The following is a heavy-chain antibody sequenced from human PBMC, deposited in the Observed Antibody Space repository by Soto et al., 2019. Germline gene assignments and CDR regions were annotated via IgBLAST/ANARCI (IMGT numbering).Heavy chain of an antibody. CDR1: GFTVSSNY. V-gene: IGHV3-66*01. Sequence: PRGSLRLCCAASGFTVSSNYMSWVRQAPGKGLEWVSVIYSGGSTYYADSVKGRFTISRDNSKDTLYHQMNSLRAEDTAVYYCARERGAARTPNYYYYYYMDVWGKGTTVTVSS. CDR3: ARERGAARTPNYYYYYYMDV. J-gene: IGHJ6*03. CDR2: IYSGGST. D-gene: IGHD6-6*01.